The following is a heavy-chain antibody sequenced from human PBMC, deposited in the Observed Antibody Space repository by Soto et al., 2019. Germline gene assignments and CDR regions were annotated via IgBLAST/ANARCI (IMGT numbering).Heavy chain of an antibody. CDR3: ARAFAAAAGRFDY. D-gene: IGHD6-13*01. J-gene: IGHJ4*02. CDR1: GGSISRYY. CDR2: IYYSGST. Sequence: QVQLQESGPGLVKPSETLSLTCTVSGGSISRYYWSWIRQPPGQGLEWIGYIYYSGSTTYNPSLKSRVTISVDTSQNQFSLKLRSVTAADTAVYYCARAFAAAAGRFDYWGQGTLVTVSS. V-gene: IGHV4-59*01.